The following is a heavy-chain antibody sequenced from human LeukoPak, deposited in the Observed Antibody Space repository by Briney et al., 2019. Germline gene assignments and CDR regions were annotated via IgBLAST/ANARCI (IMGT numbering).Heavy chain of an antibody. Sequence: GGSLRLSCAASGFTFSSYAMNWVRQAPGKGLEWVSSISSSSSYIYYADSVKGRFTISRDNAKNSLYLQMNSLRAEDTAVYYCASSNYDYVWGSYRSVHFDYWGQGTLVTVSS. CDR3: ASSNYDYVWGSYRSVHFDY. V-gene: IGHV3-21*01. CDR1: GFTFSSYA. D-gene: IGHD3-16*02. J-gene: IGHJ4*02. CDR2: ISSSSSYI.